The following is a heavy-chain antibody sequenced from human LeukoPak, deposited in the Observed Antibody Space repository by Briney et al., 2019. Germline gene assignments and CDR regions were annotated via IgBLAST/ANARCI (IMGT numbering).Heavy chain of an antibody. Sequence: ASVEVSCKASGYTFTSYGISWVRQAPGQGLEGMGWISAYNGNTNYAQKLQGRGTMTTDTSTSTAYMELRSLRSDDTAVYYCAREVGYCSSTSCYYYYMDVWGKGTTVTISS. D-gene: IGHD2-2*01. V-gene: IGHV1-18*01. CDR2: ISAYNGNT. CDR3: AREVGYCSSTSCYYYYMDV. J-gene: IGHJ6*03. CDR1: GYTFTSYG.